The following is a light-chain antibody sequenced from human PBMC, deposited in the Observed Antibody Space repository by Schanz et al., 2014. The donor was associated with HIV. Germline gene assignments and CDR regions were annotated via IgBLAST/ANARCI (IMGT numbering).Light chain of an antibody. CDR1: QSVSSSY. J-gene: IGKJ4*01. CDR2: GAS. Sequence: EIVLTQSPGTLSLSPGERATLSCRASQSVSSSYLAWYQQKPGQAPRLLIYGASNRATGIPDRFSGSGSGTDFILTISRLEPEDFAVYYCQQYHSSRGTFGGGTKVELK. CDR3: QQYHSSRGT. V-gene: IGKV3-20*01.